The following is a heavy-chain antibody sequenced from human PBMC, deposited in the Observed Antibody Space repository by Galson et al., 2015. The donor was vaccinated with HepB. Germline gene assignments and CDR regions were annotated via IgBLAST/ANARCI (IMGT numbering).Heavy chain of an antibody. J-gene: IGHJ4*02. D-gene: IGHD5-12*01. CDR3: ARDFSRQYSAYDTNPD. CDR2: INHSGAT. Sequence: SETLSLTCTVSGYSISSDYYWGWIRQPPGKGLEWIGSINHSGATYYSPSLKSRVTIPVDTSKNQFSLKLSSVTAADTAVYFCARDFSRQYSAYDTNPDWGQGTLVTVSS. CDR1: GYSISSDYY. V-gene: IGHV4-38-2*02.